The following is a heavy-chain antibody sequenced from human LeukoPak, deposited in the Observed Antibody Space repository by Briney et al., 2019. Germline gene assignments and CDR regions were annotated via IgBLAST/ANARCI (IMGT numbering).Heavy chain of an antibody. V-gene: IGHV3-7*01. D-gene: IGHD5-18*01. Sequence: GGSLRLSCAASGFIFSNYWMSWVRQARAKGLEWVANIKEDGSDKYYVDSVKGRFTISRDNAKNSLYLQMNSLRAEDTAVYYCARDRWGYSYGGDWGQGTLVTVSS. CDR3: ARDRWGYSYGGD. CDR2: IKEDGSDK. CDR1: GFIFSNYW. J-gene: IGHJ4*02.